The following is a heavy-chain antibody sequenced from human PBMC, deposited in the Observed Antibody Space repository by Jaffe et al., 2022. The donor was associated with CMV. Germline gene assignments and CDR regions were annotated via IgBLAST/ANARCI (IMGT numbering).Heavy chain of an antibody. D-gene: IGHD1-26*01. V-gene: IGHV3-49*04. J-gene: IGHJ3*02. Sequence: EVQVVESGGGLVQPGRSLRLSCTASGFTFGDYALSWVRQAPGKGLEWVGFIRSKTYGGTTEYAASVKGRFTISRDDSKSIAYLQMNNLKTEDTALYHCTRDMGWLVVGATRALDAFDIWGQGTMVTVSS. CDR2: IRSKTYGGTT. CDR3: TRDMGWLVVGATRALDAFDI. CDR1: GFTFGDYA.